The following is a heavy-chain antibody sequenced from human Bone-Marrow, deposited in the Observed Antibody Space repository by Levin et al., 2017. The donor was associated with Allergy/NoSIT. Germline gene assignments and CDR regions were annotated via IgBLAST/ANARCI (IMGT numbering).Heavy chain of an antibody. Sequence: PGGSLRLSCKGSGYNFASHWISWVRQTPGKGLEWMGRIDPDNSYTNYSPSFQGHVTISADRSISTTYLQWSSLEASDTAVYYCASTGYYYYYMDVWGKGTTVTVSS. D-gene: IGHD4-17*01. CDR1: GYNFASHW. J-gene: IGHJ6*03. V-gene: IGHV5-10-1*01. CDR2: IDPDNSYT. CDR3: ASTGYYYYYMDV.